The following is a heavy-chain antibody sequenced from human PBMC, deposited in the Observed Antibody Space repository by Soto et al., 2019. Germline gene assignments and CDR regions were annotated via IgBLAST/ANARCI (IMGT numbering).Heavy chain of an antibody. CDR1: GFTFSSYG. CDR3: VVDTTGLLDY. D-gene: IGHD3-22*01. J-gene: IGHJ4*02. Sequence: PGRPLRLSSAASGFTFSSYGMHWVRQEPVEGLEWVAVIWYNGNRKYYGDSVRGRFTIYRDNSKKTLYLEMNTLRSEDTAVYYCVVDTTGLLDYWGQGT. V-gene: IGHV3-33*03. CDR2: IWYNGNRK.